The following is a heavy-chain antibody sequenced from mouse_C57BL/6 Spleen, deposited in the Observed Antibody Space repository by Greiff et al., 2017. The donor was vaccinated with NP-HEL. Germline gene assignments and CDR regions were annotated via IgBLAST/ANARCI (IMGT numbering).Heavy chain of an antibody. V-gene: IGHV7-3*01. Sequence: EVKLMESGGGLVQPGGSLSLSCAASGFTFTDYYMSWVRQPPGKALEWLGFIRNKANGYTTEYSASVKGRFTISRDNSQSILYLQMNALRAEDSATYYCARSYYGSSRYWYFDVWGTGTTDTVSS. CDR3: ARSYYGSSRYWYFDV. D-gene: IGHD1-1*01. CDR2: IRNKANGYTT. J-gene: IGHJ1*03. CDR1: GFTFTDYY.